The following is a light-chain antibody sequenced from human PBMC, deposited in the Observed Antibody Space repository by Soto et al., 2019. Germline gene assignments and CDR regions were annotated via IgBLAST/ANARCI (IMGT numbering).Light chain of an antibody. J-gene: IGLJ2*01. CDR2: DVS. CDR3: SSYTSSSTLVV. Sequence: QSVLTQPASVSGSPGQSITISCTGTSSDVGGYSFVSWYQQHPGKAPKLMIYDVSNRPSGVSNRFSGSKSGNTASLTISGLQAEDEADYSCSSYTSSSTLVVFGGGTKLTVL. CDR1: SSDVGGYSF. V-gene: IGLV2-14*01.